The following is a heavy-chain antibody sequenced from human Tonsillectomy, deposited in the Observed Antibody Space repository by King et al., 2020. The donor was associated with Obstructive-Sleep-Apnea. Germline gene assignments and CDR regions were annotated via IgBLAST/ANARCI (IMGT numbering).Heavy chain of an antibody. CDR1: GFTFSIYA. V-gene: IGHV3-23*04. CDR3: AKMSTHILTGYSH. Sequence: VQLVESGGGLEQPGGSLRLSFAASGFTFSIYAMSWVRQVPGKGLEWVSAIIGSGGSTNYASSVKGRFTISRDNSKNTLYLQMNSLRAEDTAVYYCAKMSTHILTGYSHWGQGTLVTVSS. J-gene: IGHJ1*01. CDR2: IIGSGGST. D-gene: IGHD3-9*01.